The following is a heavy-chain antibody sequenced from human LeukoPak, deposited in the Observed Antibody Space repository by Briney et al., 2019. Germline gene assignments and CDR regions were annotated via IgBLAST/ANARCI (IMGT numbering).Heavy chain of an antibody. CDR1: GFRFNTFW. CDR2: IKQDGNEK. Sequence: GGSLRLSCAASGFRFNTFWMSWVRQAPGKGLEWVANIKQDGNEKYYADSVKGRFTISRDNSKNTLYLQMNSVRAEDTAIYYCAKPARVGAVDYWGQGTLVTVSS. CDR3: AKPARVGAVDY. D-gene: IGHD6-13*01. J-gene: IGHJ4*02. V-gene: IGHV3-7*03.